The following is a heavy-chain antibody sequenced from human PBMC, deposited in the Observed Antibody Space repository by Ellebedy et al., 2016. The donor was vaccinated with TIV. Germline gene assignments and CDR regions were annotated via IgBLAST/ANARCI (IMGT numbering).Heavy chain of an antibody. CDR1: GYTFTSYS. V-gene: IGHV1-46*01. CDR2: INPSGGST. Sequence: AASVKVSCKASGYTFTSYSMHWVRQAPGQGLEWMGIINPSGGSTSYAQKFQGRVTMTRDTSTSTVYLELSCLRSEDPAVYYCARGGATMVRGVTDVWGQGTTVTVSS. J-gene: IGHJ6*02. D-gene: IGHD3-10*01. CDR3: ARGGATMVRGVTDV.